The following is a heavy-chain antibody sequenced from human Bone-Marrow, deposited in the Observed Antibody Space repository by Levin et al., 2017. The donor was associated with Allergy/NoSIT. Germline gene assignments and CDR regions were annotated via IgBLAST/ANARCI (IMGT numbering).Heavy chain of an antibody. CDR3: ARHRYCSGGSCKDYYYYYGIDV. V-gene: IGHV5-51*01. Sequence: GESLKISCKGSGYNFNSYWIGWVRQMPGRGLEWMGIIYPGDSDTRYNPSFQGQVTISADKSISTAYLQWSSLKASDTAMYYCARHRYCSGGSCKDYYYYYGIDVWGQGTTVTVSS. J-gene: IGHJ6*02. D-gene: IGHD2-15*01. CDR1: GYNFNSYW. CDR2: IYPGDSDT.